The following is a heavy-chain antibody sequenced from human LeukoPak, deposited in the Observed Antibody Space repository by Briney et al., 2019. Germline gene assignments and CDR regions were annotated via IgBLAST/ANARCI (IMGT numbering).Heavy chain of an antibody. CDR3: TKDHPPKYSSSWYRFWYYFDY. CDR1: GFSFDEYA. D-gene: IGHD6-13*01. CDR2: ISGDGGST. Sequence: GGSLRLSCAAFGFSFDEYAMHWVRQAPGEGLEWVSLISGDGGSTHYADSVKGRFTISRDNSKNSLYLQMNSLRTEDTALYYCTKDHPPKYSSSWYRFWYYFDYWGQGTLVTVSS. J-gene: IGHJ4*02. V-gene: IGHV3-43*02.